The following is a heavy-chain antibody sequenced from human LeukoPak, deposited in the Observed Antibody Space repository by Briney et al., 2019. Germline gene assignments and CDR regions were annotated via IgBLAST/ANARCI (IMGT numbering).Heavy chain of an antibody. V-gene: IGHV4-39*07. CDR3: AALYCSGGSCYGKGSYYGMDV. Sequence: PSETLSLTCTVSGGSISSGGYYWSWIRQPPGKGLEWIGEINHSGSTNYNPSLKSRVTISVDTSKNQFSLKLSSVTAADTAVYYCAALYCSGGSCYGKGSYYGMDVWGQGTTVTVSS. CDR2: INHSGST. CDR1: GGSISSGGYY. D-gene: IGHD2-15*01. J-gene: IGHJ6*02.